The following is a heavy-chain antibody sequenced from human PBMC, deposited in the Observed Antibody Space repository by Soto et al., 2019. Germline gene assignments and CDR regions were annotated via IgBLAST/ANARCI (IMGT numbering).Heavy chain of an antibody. V-gene: IGHV5-10-1*01. D-gene: IGHD2-2*02. J-gene: IGHJ5*02. CDR2: IDPSDSYT. Sequence: PGESLKISCKGSGYSFTSYWISWARQIPGKGLEWMGRIDPSDSYTNYSPSFQGHVTISADKSISTAYLQWSSLKASDTAMYYCARLKGCSSTSCYTGNWFDPWGQGTLVTVSS. CDR1: GYSFTSYW. CDR3: ARLKGCSSTSCYTGNWFDP.